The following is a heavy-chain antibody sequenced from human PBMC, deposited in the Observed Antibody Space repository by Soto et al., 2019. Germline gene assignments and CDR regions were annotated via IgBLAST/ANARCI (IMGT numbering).Heavy chain of an antibody. CDR2: ISSSGSTI. CDR1: GFTFSDYY. D-gene: IGHD5-12*01. V-gene: IGHV3-11*01. CDR3: ARVRGYSGYETYYFDY. J-gene: IGHJ4*02. Sequence: GGSLRLSCAASGFTFSDYYMSWIRQAPGKGLEWVSYISSSGSTIYYADSVKGRFTISRDNAKNSLYLQMNSLRAEDTAVYYCARVRGYSGYETYYFDYWGQGTLVTVSS.